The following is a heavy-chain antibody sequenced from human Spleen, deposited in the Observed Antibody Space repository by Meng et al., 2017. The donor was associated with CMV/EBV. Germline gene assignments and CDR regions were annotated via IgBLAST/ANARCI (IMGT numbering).Heavy chain of an antibody. D-gene: IGHD6-19*01. Sequence: AVYGGAFSGYYWSWIRQPPGKGLEWIGEINHSGRTNYNPSLKSRVTVSVDTSKNQFSLKLSSVTAADTAVYYCATNSSGWYGYFDPWGQGTLVTVSS. J-gene: IGHJ5*02. CDR2: INHSGRT. CDR3: ATNSSGWYGYFDP. V-gene: IGHV4-34*01. CDR1: GGAFSGYY.